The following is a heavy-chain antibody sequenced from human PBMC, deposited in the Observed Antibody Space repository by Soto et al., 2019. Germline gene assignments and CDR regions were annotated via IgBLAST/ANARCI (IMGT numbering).Heavy chain of an antibody. J-gene: IGHJ6*02. Sequence: SAKVSRKAPGRTFNSYAISWVRQAPGQGLEWMGGIIPIFGTANYAREFQGCVTITADESTSTAYVEVSSLRSEDTAVYYCARGHCDSIAGYYGMDVWGQGTTVTVSS. CDR1: GRTFNSYA. CDR2: IIPIFGTA. V-gene: IGHV1-69*13. D-gene: IGHD3-22*01. CDR3: ARGHCDSIAGYYGMDV.